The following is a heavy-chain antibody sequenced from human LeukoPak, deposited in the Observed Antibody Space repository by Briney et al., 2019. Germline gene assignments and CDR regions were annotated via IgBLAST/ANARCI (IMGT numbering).Heavy chain of an antibody. CDR3: ARSAGSGSYYYYYYYMDV. J-gene: IGHJ6*03. CDR1: GGSISSYY. Sequence: SETLSLTCTVSGGSISSYYWSWIRQPPGKGLEWIGEINHSGSTNYNPSLKSRVTISVDTSKNQFSLKLSSVTAADTAVYYCARSAGSGSYYYYYYYMDVWGKGTTVTVSS. V-gene: IGHV4-34*01. D-gene: IGHD3-10*01. CDR2: INHSGST.